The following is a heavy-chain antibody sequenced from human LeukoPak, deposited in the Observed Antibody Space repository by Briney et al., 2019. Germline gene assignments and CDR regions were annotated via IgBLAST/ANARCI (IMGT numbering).Heavy chain of an antibody. V-gene: IGHV4-59*12. CDR1: GGSISSYY. Sequence: SETLSLTCTVSGGSISSYYWSWIRQPPGKGLEWIGYIYYSGSTNYNPSLKSRVTISVDTSKNQFSLKLSSVTAADTAVYYCARRYRYWVWFDPWGQGTLVTVSS. CDR2: IYYSGST. CDR3: ARRYRYWVWFDP. J-gene: IGHJ5*02. D-gene: IGHD2-15*01.